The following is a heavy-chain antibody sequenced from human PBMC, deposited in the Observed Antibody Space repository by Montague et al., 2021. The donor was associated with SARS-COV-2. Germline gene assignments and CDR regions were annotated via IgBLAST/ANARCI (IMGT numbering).Heavy chain of an antibody. Sequence: SRSISFVTSGFTFSRNSMNWVRQAPGKGLEWVSTISSDTLHTFYAESVKGRFTISRDNAKNELYLQMNSLRAEDMAVYYCARGGEIDVWAPFGHWGQGTLVTGSS. CDR2: ISSDTLHT. V-gene: IGHV3-21*01. D-gene: IGHD3-16*01. CDR3: ARGGEIDVWAPFGH. CDR1: GFTFSRNS. J-gene: IGHJ4*02.